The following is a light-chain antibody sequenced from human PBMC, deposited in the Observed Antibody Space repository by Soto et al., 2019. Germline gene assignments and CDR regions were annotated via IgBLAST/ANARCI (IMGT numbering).Light chain of an antibody. CDR3: QQRGDWPLYT. V-gene: IGKV3D-20*02. CDR2: GAS. Sequence: EIGLTQSPGTLSLSPGERATLSCRASQSVSSRFLAWYRQKPGQAPRLLMYGASTRAPGIPDRFSGSGSGTDFTLTISRVEREDFAVYYCQQRGDWPLYTFGQGSRLEIK. J-gene: IGKJ2*01. CDR1: QSVSSRF.